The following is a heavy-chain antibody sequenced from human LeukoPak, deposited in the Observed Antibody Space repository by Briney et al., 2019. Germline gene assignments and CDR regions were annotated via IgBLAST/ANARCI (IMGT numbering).Heavy chain of an antibody. J-gene: IGHJ6*02. CDR2: MNPNSGNT. Sequence: VASVKVSCKASGYTFTSYDINWVRQATGQGLEWMGWMNPNSGNTGYAQKFQGRVTMTRNTSISTAYMELSSLRSEDTAVYYCATRPHAEAAAGAFQRYYYGMDVWGQGTTVTVSS. V-gene: IGHV1-8*01. CDR1: GYTFTSYD. CDR3: ATRPHAEAAAGAFQRYYYGMDV. D-gene: IGHD6-13*01.